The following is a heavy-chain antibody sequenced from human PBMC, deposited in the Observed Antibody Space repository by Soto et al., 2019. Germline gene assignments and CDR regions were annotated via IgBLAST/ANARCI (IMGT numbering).Heavy chain of an antibody. CDR1: GFSLSTTGMR. CDR3: ARVYYFGSSGYYGYFFDY. V-gene: IGHV2-70*04. CDR2: IDWDDDK. Sequence: GSGPTLVNPKQTLTLTCAFSGFSLSTTGMRVGWIRQPPGKALEWLARIDWDDDKFYSTSLKTRLTISKDTSRNQVVLTMTNMDPVDTATYYCARVYYFGSSGYYGYFFDYWGQGALVTVS. J-gene: IGHJ4*02. D-gene: IGHD3-22*01.